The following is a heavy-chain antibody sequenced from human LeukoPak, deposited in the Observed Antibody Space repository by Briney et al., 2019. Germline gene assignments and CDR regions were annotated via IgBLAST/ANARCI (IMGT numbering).Heavy chain of an antibody. J-gene: IGHJ4*02. CDR2: ISGSGGST. V-gene: IGHV3-23*01. CDR3: AKQMPYYDILAGYFDY. D-gene: IGHD3-9*01. Sequence: GGSLRLSCAASGFTFSSYAMSWVRQAPGKGLEWVSTISGSGGSTYYADSVKGRFTFSRDNSKNTLYLQMNSLRAEDTAVHYCAKQMPYYDILAGYFDYWGQGTLVTVSS. CDR1: GFTFSSYA.